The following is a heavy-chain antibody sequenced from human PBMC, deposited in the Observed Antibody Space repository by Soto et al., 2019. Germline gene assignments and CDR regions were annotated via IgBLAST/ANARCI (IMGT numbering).Heavy chain of an antibody. Sequence: PGGSLRLSCAASGFTFSSYWMHWVRQAPGKVLVWVSRINSDGSSTSYADSVKGRFTISRDNAKNTLYLQMNSLRAEDTAVYYCARGRTSGYSYGLDFYYGMDVWGQGTTVTVSS. J-gene: IGHJ6*02. CDR2: INSDGSST. CDR3: ARGRTSGYSYGLDFYYGMDV. D-gene: IGHD5-18*01. CDR1: GFTFSSYW. V-gene: IGHV3-74*01.